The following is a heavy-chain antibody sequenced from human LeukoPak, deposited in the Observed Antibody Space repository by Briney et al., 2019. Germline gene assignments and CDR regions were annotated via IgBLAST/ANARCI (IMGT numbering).Heavy chain of an antibody. V-gene: IGHV1-8*01. D-gene: IGHD6-19*01. Sequence: GASVKVSCKASGYTFTSYDINWVRQATGQGLEWMGWMNTDSGNTGYAQKFKGRVTMTRDTSITTAHMERSSLRSEDTAVYYCARRASSGWYIDYWGQGTLVTVSS. CDR2: MNTDSGNT. CDR3: ARRASSGWYIDY. J-gene: IGHJ4*02. CDR1: GYTFTSYD.